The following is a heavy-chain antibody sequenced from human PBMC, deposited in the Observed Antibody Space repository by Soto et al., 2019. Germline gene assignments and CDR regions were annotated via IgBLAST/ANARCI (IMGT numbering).Heavy chain of an antibody. J-gene: IGHJ4*02. CDR3: ARAGYCGPGCYYYFDY. V-gene: IGHV3-7*01. Sequence: EVQLVESGGGLVQPGGSLRLSCAVSGFTFGSYWMNWVRWIPGKGLEWVAYIKPDGSATYYVDSVKGRFTISRDNAKNSLYLQMNSLRVEDTSVYYCARAGYCGPGCYYYFDYWGQGTLVTVSS. CDR2: IKPDGSAT. D-gene: IGHD2-21*02. CDR1: GFTFGSYW.